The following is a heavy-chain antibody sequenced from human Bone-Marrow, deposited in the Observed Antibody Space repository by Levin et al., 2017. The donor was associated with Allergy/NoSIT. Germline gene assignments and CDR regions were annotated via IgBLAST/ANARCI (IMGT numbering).Heavy chain of an antibody. J-gene: IGHJ6*02. CDR3: AKALYYSCSGSLPRYYYGMDV. Sequence: SCAASGFTFSSYGMHWVRQAPGKGLEWVAVISYDGSNKYYADSVKGRFTISRDNSKNTLYLQMNSLRAEDTAVYYCAKALYYSCSGSLPRYYYGMDVWGQGPTVTVSS. CDR1: GFTFSSYG. V-gene: IGHV3-30*18. D-gene: IGHD3-10*01. CDR2: ISYDGSNK.